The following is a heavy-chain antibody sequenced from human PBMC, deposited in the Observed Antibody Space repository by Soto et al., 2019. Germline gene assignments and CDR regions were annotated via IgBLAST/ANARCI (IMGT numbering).Heavy chain of an antibody. V-gene: IGHV4-39*01. Sequence: QLQLQESGPGLVKPSETLSLTCTVSGGSISSSSYYWGWIRQPPGKGLEWIGSIYYSGSTYYNPSLKSRVTISVDTSKNQFSLKLSSVTAADTAVYYCASTGDIVVVPAAMTADDAFDIWGQGTMVTVSS. CDR2: IYYSGST. J-gene: IGHJ3*02. CDR1: GGSISSSSYY. CDR3: ASTGDIVVVPAAMTADDAFDI. D-gene: IGHD2-2*01.